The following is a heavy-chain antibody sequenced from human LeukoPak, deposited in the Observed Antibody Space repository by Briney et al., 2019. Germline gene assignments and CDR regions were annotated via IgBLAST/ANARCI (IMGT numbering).Heavy chain of an antibody. CDR3: ARHEKVFCLPYIAVAGYYMDV. Sequence: SETLSLTCTVSGGSISSYYWSWIRQPPGKGLEWIGYIYYSGSTNYNPSLKSRVTISVDTSKNQFSLKLSSVTAADTAVYYCARHEKVFCLPYIAVAGYYMDVWGKGTTVTISS. V-gene: IGHV4-59*08. CDR2: IYYSGST. J-gene: IGHJ6*03. D-gene: IGHD6-19*01. CDR1: GGSISSYY.